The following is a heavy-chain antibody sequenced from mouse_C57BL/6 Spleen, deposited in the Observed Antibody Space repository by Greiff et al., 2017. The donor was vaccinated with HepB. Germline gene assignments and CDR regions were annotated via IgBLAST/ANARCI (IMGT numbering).Heavy chain of an antibody. CDR1: GYTFTSYW. CDR2: IDPSDSET. Sequence: QVQLQQPGAELVRPGSSVKLSCKASGYTFTSYWMHWVKQRPIQGLEWIGNIDPSDSETHYNQKFKDKATVTVDKSSSTAYMQLSRLTSADSAVYYCARRGYYDDGAWFAYWGQGTLVTVSA. V-gene: IGHV1-52*01. CDR3: ARRGYYDDGAWFAY. J-gene: IGHJ3*01. D-gene: IGHD2-4*01.